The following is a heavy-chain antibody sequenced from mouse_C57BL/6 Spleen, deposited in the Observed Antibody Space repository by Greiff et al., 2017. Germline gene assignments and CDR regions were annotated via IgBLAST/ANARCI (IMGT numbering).Heavy chain of an antibody. CDR1: GFTFSDYG. Sequence: EVKLVESGGGLVKPGGSLKLSCAASGFTFSDYGMHWVRQAPEKGLEWVAYISSGRSTIYYADTVKGRFTISRDNAKNTLFLQMTSLRSEDTAMYYCARDLRGAMDYWGQGTSVTVSS. CDR3: ARDLRGAMDY. V-gene: IGHV5-17*01. CDR2: ISSGRSTI. D-gene: IGHD1-1*01. J-gene: IGHJ4*01.